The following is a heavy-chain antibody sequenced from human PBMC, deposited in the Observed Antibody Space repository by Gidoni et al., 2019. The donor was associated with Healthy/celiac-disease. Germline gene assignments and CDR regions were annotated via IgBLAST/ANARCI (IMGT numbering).Heavy chain of an antibody. D-gene: IGHD3-3*01. J-gene: IGHJ5*02. Sequence: QVQLQQWGAGLLKPSETLSLTCAVYGGSFSGYYWSWIRQPPGKGLEWIGEINHSGSTNYNPSLKSRVTISVDTSKNQFSLKLSSVTAADTAVYYCARDGAFYDFWSGYRPYNWFDPWGQGTLVTVSS. V-gene: IGHV4-34*01. CDR3: ARDGAFYDFWSGYRPYNWFDP. CDR1: GGSFSGYY. CDR2: INHSGST.